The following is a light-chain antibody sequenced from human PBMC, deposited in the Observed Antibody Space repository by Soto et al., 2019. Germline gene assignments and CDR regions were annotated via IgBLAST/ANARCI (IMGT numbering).Light chain of an antibody. CDR1: SSDY. CDR3: SSFSSSSTPYV. CDR2: EVT. Sequence: QSVLTQPASVSGSPGQSITISCTGTSSDYVSWYQQHPGRAPKLMIYEVTNRPLGVSNRFSGSKSGNTASLTISGLQPEDEADYYCSSFSSSSTPYVFGTGTKVTVL. V-gene: IGLV2-14*01. J-gene: IGLJ1*01.